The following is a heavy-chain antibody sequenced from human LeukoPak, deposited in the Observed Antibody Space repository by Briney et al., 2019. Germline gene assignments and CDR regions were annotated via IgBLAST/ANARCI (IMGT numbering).Heavy chain of an antibody. Sequence: PSETLSLTCTVSGGSISSSSYYWGWIRQPPGKGLEWIGNIYYTGSSTYNPSVKSRVTISVDTSKNQFSLKLSFVTAADTAVYYCARLYRTLRRDFDYWGQGTLVTVSS. CDR2: IYYTGSS. CDR1: GGSISSSSYY. V-gene: IGHV4-39*01. CDR3: ARLYRTLRRDFDY. D-gene: IGHD3-16*02. J-gene: IGHJ4*02.